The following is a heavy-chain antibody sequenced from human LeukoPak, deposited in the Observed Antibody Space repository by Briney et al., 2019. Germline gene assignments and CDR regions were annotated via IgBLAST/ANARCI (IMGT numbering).Heavy chain of an antibody. J-gene: IGHJ6*03. D-gene: IGHD3-22*01. CDR3: ARGRINSSGYMDYYYYMDV. Sequence: SQTLSLTCAISGDSVSSNSAAWNWIRQSPSRGLEWLGRTYYRSKWYNDYAVSVKSRITINPDTSKNQFSPQLNSVTPEDTAVYYCARGRINSSGYMDYYYYMDVWGKGTTVTVSS. CDR1: GDSVSSNSAA. CDR2: TYYRSKWYN. V-gene: IGHV6-1*01.